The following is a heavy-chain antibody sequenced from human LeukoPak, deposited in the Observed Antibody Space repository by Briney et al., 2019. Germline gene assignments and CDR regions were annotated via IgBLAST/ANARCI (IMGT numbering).Heavy chain of an antibody. J-gene: IGHJ5*02. CDR2: IYTSGST. Sequence: SETLSLTCTVSGGSISSYYGSWIRHPAGKGLERIGRIYTSGSTNYNPSLKSRVTMSVDTSKNQFSLKLSSVTAADTAVYYCARDAILTGYTPTFDPWGQGTLVTVSS. CDR1: GGSISSYY. CDR3: ARDAILTGYTPTFDP. V-gene: IGHV4-4*07. D-gene: IGHD3-9*01.